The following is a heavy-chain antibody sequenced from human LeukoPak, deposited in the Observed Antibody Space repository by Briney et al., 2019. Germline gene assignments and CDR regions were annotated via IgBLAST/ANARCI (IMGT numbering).Heavy chain of an antibody. CDR2: ISSSGSAI. V-gene: IGHV3-11*04. D-gene: IGHD1-26*01. CDR3: AKDSWEVGATSEIDY. J-gene: IGHJ4*02. CDR1: GFTFSDYY. Sequence: GGSLRLSCAASGFTFSDYYMSWIRQAPGKGLEWVSYISSSGSAIYYADSVKGRFTISRDNSKNKVYLQMNSLRVEDTAVYYCAKDSWEVGATSEIDYWGQGTLVTVSS.